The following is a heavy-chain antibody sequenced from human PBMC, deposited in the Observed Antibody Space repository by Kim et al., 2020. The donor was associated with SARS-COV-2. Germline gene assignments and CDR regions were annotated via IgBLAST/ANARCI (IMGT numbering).Heavy chain of an antibody. V-gene: IGHV1-46*01. Sequence: ASVKVSCKASGYTFTNYYFHWVRQAPGQGLEWMGKINPSGGSTTYADKFQGRVTMTTDTSTSTVYMELSSLRSEDTALFYCARAVVVGTDEGFDIWSQGTMVTVSS. J-gene: IGHJ3*02. D-gene: IGHD2-15*01. CDR3: ARAVVVGTDEGFDI. CDR2: INPSGGST. CDR1: GYTFTNYY.